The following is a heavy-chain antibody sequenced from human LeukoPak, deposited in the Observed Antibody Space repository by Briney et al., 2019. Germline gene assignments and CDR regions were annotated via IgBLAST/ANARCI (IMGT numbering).Heavy chain of an antibody. Sequence: GGSLRLSCAASGFTFSSYWMSWVRQAPGKGLEWVANIKQDGSEKYYVDSVKGRFTISRDNAENSLYLQMNSLRAEDTAVYYCARVSLVVVVAALWDYWGQGTLVTVSS. CDR2: IKQDGSEK. CDR1: GFTFSSYW. D-gene: IGHD2-15*01. V-gene: IGHV3-7*01. CDR3: ARVSLVVVVAALWDY. J-gene: IGHJ4*02.